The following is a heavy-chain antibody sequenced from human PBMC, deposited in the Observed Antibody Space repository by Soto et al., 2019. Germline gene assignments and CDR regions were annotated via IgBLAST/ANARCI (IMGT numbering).Heavy chain of an antibody. CDR3: AKAEYYDSTGLYDFDY. D-gene: IGHD3-22*01. CDR2: IYYSGST. Sequence: SETLSLTCTVSGGSISSGGYYWSWIRQHPGKGLEWIGYIYYSGSTYYNPSLKSRVTISVDTSKNQFSLKLRSVTAADTAVYYCAKAEYYDSTGLYDFDYWGQGTLVTVSS. J-gene: IGHJ4*02. V-gene: IGHV4-31*03. CDR1: GGSISSGGYY.